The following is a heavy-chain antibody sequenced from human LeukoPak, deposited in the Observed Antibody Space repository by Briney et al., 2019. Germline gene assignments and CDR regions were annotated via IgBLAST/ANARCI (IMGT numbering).Heavy chain of an antibody. CDR1: GFTFSSYA. V-gene: IGHV3-23*01. J-gene: IGHJ3*02. Sequence: GGSLRLSCAASGFTFSSYAMSWVRQAPGKGLEWVSAISGSGGSTYYADSVKGRFTISRDNAKNSLYLQMNSLRAEDTAVYYCARDALLLWFGELLPHAFDIWGQGTMVTVSS. CDR3: ARDALLLWFGELLPHAFDI. CDR2: ISGSGGST. D-gene: IGHD3-10*01.